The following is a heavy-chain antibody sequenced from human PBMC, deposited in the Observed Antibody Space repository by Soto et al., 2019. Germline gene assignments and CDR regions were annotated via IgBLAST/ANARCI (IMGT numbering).Heavy chain of an antibody. J-gene: IGHJ4*02. CDR1: GGSFSGYS. D-gene: IGHD2-8*02. V-gene: IGHV4-34*01. CDR3: ARDKITGLFDY. Sequence: QVQLQQWGAGLLKPSETLSLTCAVYGGSFSGYSWTWIRQPPGTGLEWIGEINHTGSTNYNPSLKSRVTIPVDASKNPCSLKLTSVPAADTAVYYCARDKITGLFDYWGQGTLVTVSS. CDR2: INHTGST.